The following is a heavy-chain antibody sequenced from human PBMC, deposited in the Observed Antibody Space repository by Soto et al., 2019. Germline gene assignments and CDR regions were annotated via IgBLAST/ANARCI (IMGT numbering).Heavy chain of an antibody. V-gene: IGHV1-69*02. CDR1: GGTFSSYT. D-gene: IGHD3-3*01. CDR3: ARGAPTDYGFWSGYLSWFDP. Sequence: SVKVSCKASGGTFSSYTISWVRQAPGQGLEWMGRIIPILGIANYAQKFQGRVTITADKSTSTAYMELSSLRSEDTAVYYCARGAPTDYGFWSGYLSWFDPWGQGTLVTVSS. CDR2: IIPILGIA. J-gene: IGHJ5*02.